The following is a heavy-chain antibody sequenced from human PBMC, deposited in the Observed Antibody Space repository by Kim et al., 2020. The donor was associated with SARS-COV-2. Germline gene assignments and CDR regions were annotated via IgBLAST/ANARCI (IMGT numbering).Heavy chain of an antibody. CDR3: ARVYWNDGMYYFDY. V-gene: IGHV1-3*01. J-gene: IGHJ4*02. Sequence: SQKFKGRVTITRDTAAGTAYMELSSLRSEDTAVYYCARVYWNDGMYYFDYWGQGTLVTVSS. D-gene: IGHD1-1*01.